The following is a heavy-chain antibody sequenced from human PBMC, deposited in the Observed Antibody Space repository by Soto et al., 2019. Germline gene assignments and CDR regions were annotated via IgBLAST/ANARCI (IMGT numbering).Heavy chain of an antibody. CDR1: GFTFDDYG. CDR2: INWNGGST. J-gene: IGHJ4*02. V-gene: IGHV3-20*04. Sequence: EVQLVESGGGVVRPGGSLRLSCAACGFTFDDYGMSWVRQAPGKGLEWVSGINWNGGSTGYADSVKGRFTISRDNAKNSLYLQMNSLRAEHTALYYCARLYSSGWYGPGRYWGQGTLVTVSS. D-gene: IGHD6-19*01. CDR3: ARLYSSGWYGPGRY.